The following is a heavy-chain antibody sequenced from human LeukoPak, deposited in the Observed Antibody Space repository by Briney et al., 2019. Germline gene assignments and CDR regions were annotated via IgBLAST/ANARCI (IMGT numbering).Heavy chain of an antibody. J-gene: IGHJ5*02. D-gene: IGHD3-22*01. CDR1: GYTFTSYD. Sequence: GASVKVSCKASGYTFTSYDINWVRQATGQGLEWMGWMNPNSGNTGYAQKFQGRVTITRNTSISTAYMELSRLRSDDTAVYYCARGVVVVNNWFDPWGQGTLVTVSS. CDR3: ARGVVVVNNWFDP. V-gene: IGHV1-8*03. CDR2: MNPNSGNT.